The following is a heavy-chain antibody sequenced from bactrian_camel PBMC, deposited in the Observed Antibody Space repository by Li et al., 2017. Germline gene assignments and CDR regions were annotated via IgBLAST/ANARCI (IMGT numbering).Heavy chain of an antibody. D-gene: IGHD2*01. CDR2: VYGGRT. CDR1: GYTRRSGC. J-gene: IGHJ6*01. CDR3: AADTRSGCSAGYWRVGFPFGS. V-gene: IGHV3S53*01. Sequence: HVQLVESGGGSVQAGGSLSLSCATRGYTRRSGCLAWFRQVPGKEREMVASVYGGRTSYAGSVKGRFTISQDNTKNTLYLQMNSLEPEDTAMYYCAADTRSGCSAGYWRVGFPFGSRGQGTQVTVS.